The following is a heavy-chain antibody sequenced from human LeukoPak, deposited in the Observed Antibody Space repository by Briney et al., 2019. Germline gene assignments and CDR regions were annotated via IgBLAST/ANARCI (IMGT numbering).Heavy chain of an antibody. D-gene: IGHD3-16*01. J-gene: IGHJ4*02. CDR2: LSFDGAHK. V-gene: IGHV3-30*04. CDR3: VRARAGGLDY. Sequence: PERSLRLSCAASGFTFRHYAVHWVRQAPGRGLEWVAVLSFDGAHKYYAESVKGRFTISKDNSNNTLFPQMDSLRLEDTALYYCVRARAGGLDYWGQGTLVTVSS. CDR1: GFTFRHYA.